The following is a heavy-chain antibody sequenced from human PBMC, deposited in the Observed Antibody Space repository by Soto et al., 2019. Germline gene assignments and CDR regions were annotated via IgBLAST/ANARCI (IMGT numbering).Heavy chain of an antibody. CDR1: GGSISSYY. CDR3: ARTTPAAESYYYYGMDV. Sequence: SETLSLTCTVSGGSISSYYWSWTRQPPGKGLEWIGYIYYSGSTNYNPSLKSRVTISVDTSKNQFSLKLSSVTAADTAVYYCARTTPAAESYYYYGMDVWGQGTTVTVSS. V-gene: IGHV4-59*01. D-gene: IGHD6-25*01. J-gene: IGHJ6*02. CDR2: IYYSGST.